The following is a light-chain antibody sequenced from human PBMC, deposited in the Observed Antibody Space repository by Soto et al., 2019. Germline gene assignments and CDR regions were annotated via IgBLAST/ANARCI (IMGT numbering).Light chain of an antibody. CDR3: QQRYNWPIT. Sequence: ETVLTQSPATLSLSPGETATLSCRASQSVSSYLAWYQQKPGQAPRLLIYDASNRATGIPARFSGSGSGTDFTLTISRLEPEDFAVYYCQQRYNWPITFGQGTRLEIK. CDR1: QSVSSY. CDR2: DAS. V-gene: IGKV3-11*01. J-gene: IGKJ5*01.